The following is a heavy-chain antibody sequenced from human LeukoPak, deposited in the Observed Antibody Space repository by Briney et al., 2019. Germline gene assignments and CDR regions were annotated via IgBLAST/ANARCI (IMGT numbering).Heavy chain of an antibody. D-gene: IGHD4-11*01. CDR3: ARESSVTTFPSWFDP. V-gene: IGHV3-21*01. J-gene: IGHJ5*02. CDR1: GFTLSSYS. CDR2: ISSSSSYI. Sequence: GGSLRLSCAASGFTLSSYSMNWVRQAPGKGLEWVSSISSSSSYIYYADSVKGRFTISRDNAKNSLYLQMNSLRAEDTAVYYCARESSVTTFPSWFDPWGQGTLVTVSS.